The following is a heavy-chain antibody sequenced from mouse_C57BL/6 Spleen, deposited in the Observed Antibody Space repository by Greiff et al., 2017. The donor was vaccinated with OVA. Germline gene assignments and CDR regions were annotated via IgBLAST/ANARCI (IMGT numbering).Heavy chain of an antibody. Sequence: QVQLQQPGAELVRPGSSVKLSCKASGYTFTSYWMHWVKQRPIQGLEWIGNIDPSDSETHYNQKFKDKATLTVDKSSSTAYMQLSSLTSEDSAVYYCALDSSGYVFAYWGQGTLVTVSA. CDR2: IDPSDSET. CDR1: GYTFTSYW. J-gene: IGHJ3*01. V-gene: IGHV1-52*01. D-gene: IGHD3-2*02. CDR3: ALDSSGYVFAY.